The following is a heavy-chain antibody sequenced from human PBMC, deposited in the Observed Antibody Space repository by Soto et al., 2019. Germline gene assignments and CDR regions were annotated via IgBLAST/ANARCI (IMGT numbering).Heavy chain of an antibody. CDR1: GGSISSYY. CDR3: ARWGPYSSSWYYFDY. J-gene: IGHJ4*02. D-gene: IGHD6-13*01. CDR2: IYYSGSS. V-gene: IGHV4-59*01. Sequence: SETLSLTCTVSGGSISSYYWSWIRQPPGKGLEWIGYIYYSGSSSYHPSLKSRVTISVDTSKNQFSLKLSSVTAADTAVYYCARWGPYSSSWYYFDYPGQATRVTVAS.